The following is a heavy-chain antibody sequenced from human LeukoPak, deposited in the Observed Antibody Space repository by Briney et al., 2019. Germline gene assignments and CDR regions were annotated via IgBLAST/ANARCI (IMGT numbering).Heavy chain of an antibody. D-gene: IGHD6-25*01. CDR2: IRYDGSNK. Sequence: GGSLRLSCAASGFTFSSYGMHWVRQAPGKGLEWVAFIRYDGSNKYYADSVKVRFTISRDNSKNTLYLQMNSLRAEDTAVYYCAKEPADLYYFDYWGQGTLVTVSS. J-gene: IGHJ4*02. CDR1: GFTFSSYG. V-gene: IGHV3-30*02. CDR3: AKEPADLYYFDY.